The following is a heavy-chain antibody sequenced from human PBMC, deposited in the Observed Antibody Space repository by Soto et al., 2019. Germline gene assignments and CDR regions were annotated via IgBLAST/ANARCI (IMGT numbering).Heavy chain of an antibody. Sequence: ETLSLTCAVSGGSISSSNWWSWVRQPPGKGLEWIGEIYHSGSTNYNPSLKSRVTISVDKSKNQFSLKLSSVTAADTAVYYCARDYYDSSGPTGFDYWGQGTLVTVS. CDR1: GGSISSSNW. D-gene: IGHD3-22*01. CDR2: IYHSGST. J-gene: IGHJ4*02. CDR3: ARDYYDSSGPTGFDY. V-gene: IGHV4-4*02.